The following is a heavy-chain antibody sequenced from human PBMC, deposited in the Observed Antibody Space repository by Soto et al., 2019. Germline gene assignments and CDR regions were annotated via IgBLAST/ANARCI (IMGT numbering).Heavy chain of an antibody. J-gene: IGHJ4*02. V-gene: IGHV4-61*01. Sequence: ETLSLTCPVSGGSFKSGSYSWSWIRQPPGKGLEWIGYVYHTGRTSYNPSLKSRVSISMDTSKNQFSLNLDSVTAADTAVYFCARDFAYFDSWGQGTLVTVSS. CDR2: VYHTGRT. CDR1: GGSFKSGSYS. CDR3: ARDFAYFDS. D-gene: IGHD3-3*01.